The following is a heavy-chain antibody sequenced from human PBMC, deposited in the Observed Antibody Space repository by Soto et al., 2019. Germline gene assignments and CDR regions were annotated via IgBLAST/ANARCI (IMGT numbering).Heavy chain of an antibody. V-gene: IGHV3-7*01. CDR1: GFTFSSYW. J-gene: IGHJ6*02. D-gene: IGHD6-13*01. Sequence: EVQLVESGGGLVQPGGSLRLSCVDSGFTFSSYWMSWVRQAPVKGLEWVGNIKQDGSEENYADSVKGRFTISRDNAKNPMYLQMNRLRVEDTAVYYCARIAASGRGWDVWGQWTTVVVSS. CDR3: ARIAASGRGWDV. CDR2: IKQDGSEE.